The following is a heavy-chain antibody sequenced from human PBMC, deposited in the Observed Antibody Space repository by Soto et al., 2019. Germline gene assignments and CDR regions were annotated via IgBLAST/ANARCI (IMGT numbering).Heavy chain of an antibody. D-gene: IGHD1-20*01. CDR2: FSGSGDST. Sequence: GGSLRLSCAASGFTFSSYAMSWVRQAPGKGLEWVSAFSGSGDSTYYADSVTGRFTISRDNSKKTLYLQMNSLRAEDPAVYYCSRASTGMYNSFDYWGQGTLVTVSS. V-gene: IGHV3-23*01. CDR3: SRASTGMYNSFDY. J-gene: IGHJ4*02. CDR1: GFTFSSYA.